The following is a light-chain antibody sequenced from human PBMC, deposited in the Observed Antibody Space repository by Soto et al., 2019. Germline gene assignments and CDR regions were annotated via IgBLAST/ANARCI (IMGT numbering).Light chain of an antibody. CDR3: SSYTSISSPLYV. J-gene: IGLJ1*01. Sequence: SALTQPASVSGSPGQSITISCTGTSSDVGGYNYVSWYQQYPGKAPKLMIYDVSYRPSGVSNRFSGSKSGNTASLTISGLQAEDEADYYCSSYTSISSPLYVFGTGTKLTVL. CDR2: DVS. CDR1: SSDVGGYNY. V-gene: IGLV2-14*03.